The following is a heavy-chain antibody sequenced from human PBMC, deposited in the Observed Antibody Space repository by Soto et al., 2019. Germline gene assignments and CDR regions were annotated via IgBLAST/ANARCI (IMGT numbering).Heavy chain of an antibody. D-gene: IGHD1-1*01. CDR3: ARTGTTNAFDI. V-gene: IGHV3-21*01. CDR1: GFTFSRYS. J-gene: IGHJ3*02. Sequence: LRLSCAASGFTFSRYSMNWVRQAPGKGLEWVSSISSSSSYIYYADSVKGRFTISRDNAKNSLYLQMNSLRAEDTAVYYCARTGTTNAFDIWGQGTMVTVSS. CDR2: ISSSSSYI.